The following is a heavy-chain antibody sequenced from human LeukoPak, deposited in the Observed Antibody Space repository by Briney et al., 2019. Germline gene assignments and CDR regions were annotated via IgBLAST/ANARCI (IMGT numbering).Heavy chain of an antibody. D-gene: IGHD1-26*01. CDR2: TSYSEGT. V-gene: IGHV4-31*03. Sequence: SETLSLTCTVSGGSVSRGGYYWNWIRQHPGKGLEWIGFTSYSEGTYYNPSLMSRTTISVDRSQNQFSLKMRDVTAADTAVYFCATADWESFYFDSWGQGALVAVSS. CDR1: GGSVSRGGYY. J-gene: IGHJ4*02. CDR3: ATADWESFYFDS.